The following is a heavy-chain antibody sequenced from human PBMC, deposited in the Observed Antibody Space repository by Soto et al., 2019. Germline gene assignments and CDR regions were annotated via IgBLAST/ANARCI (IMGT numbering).Heavy chain of an antibody. D-gene: IGHD5-12*01. Sequence: SVKVSCKASGGTFSSYAISWVRQAPGQGLEWMGGIIPIFGTANYAQKFQGRVTITADESTSTAYMELSSLRSEDTAVYYCARAIVATILYYYGMDVWGQGTTVTVSS. J-gene: IGHJ6*02. V-gene: IGHV1-69*13. CDR3: ARAIVATILYYYGMDV. CDR1: GGTFSSYA. CDR2: IIPIFGTA.